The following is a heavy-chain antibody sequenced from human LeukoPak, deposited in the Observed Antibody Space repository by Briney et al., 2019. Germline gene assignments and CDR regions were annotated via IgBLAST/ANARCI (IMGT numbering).Heavy chain of an antibody. CDR3: SRSLDY. V-gene: IGHV3-7*02. J-gene: IGHJ4*02. CDR2: IKQNGRIQ. CDR1: GFPFSDYW. Sequence: GGSLSPSCAASGFPFSDYWMDWVRQAQGKGMEWVTNIKQNGRIQYYADSGMGRFTISRNNAKNSLYLQMYSLRAEDTAIYFCSRSLDYLGQGALVTVSS.